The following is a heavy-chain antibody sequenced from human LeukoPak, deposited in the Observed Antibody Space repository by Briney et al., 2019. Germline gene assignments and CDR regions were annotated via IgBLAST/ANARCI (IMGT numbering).Heavy chain of an antibody. CDR1: GGSISSGSYY. V-gene: IGHV4-61*01. CDR2: IYYSGST. CDR3: ARHYSNYGPYYFDY. J-gene: IGHJ4*02. D-gene: IGHD4-11*01. Sequence: PSETLSLTCTVSGGSISSGSYYWSWIRQPPGKGLEWIGYIYYSGSTNYNPSLKSRVTISVDTSKNQFSLKLSSVTAADTAVYYCARHYSNYGPYYFDYWGQGTLVTVSS.